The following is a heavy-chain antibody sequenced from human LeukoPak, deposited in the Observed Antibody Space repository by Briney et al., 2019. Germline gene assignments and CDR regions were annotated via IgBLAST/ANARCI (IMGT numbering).Heavy chain of an antibody. J-gene: IGHJ4*02. D-gene: IGHD3-22*01. CDR2: FYHNGTS. V-gene: IGHV4-4*02. CDR3: ARHGDYDDSRTPDFDS. CDR1: VGSISSGNW. Sequence: SETLSLTCAVSVGSISSGNWWSWVRQSPGKGLEVIREFYHNGTSNNNPSLKSRVTMSVDTSKNQSSLMVTSVTAADTAVYYCARHGDYDDSRTPDFDSWGQGTLVTVSS.